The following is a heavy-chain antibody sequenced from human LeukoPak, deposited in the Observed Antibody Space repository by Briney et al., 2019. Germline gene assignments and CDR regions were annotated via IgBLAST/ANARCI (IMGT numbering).Heavy chain of an antibody. J-gene: IGHJ4*02. Sequence: ASVKVSCKASGYTFTSYGISWVRQAPGQGLEWMGWISAYNGNTNYAQKLQGRVTMTTDTSTSTAYMELRSLRSDDTAVYYCARNFRGVIPYYFDYWGQGTLVTVSS. CDR2: ISAYNGNT. V-gene: IGHV1-18*01. CDR1: GYTFTSYG. CDR3: ARNFRGVIPYYFDY. D-gene: IGHD3-10*01.